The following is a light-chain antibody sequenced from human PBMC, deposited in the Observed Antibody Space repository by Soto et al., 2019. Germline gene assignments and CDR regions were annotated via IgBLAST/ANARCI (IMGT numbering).Light chain of an antibody. CDR3: KQYGSSFT. V-gene: IGKV3-20*01. CDR2: GAS. Sequence: EIVLTQSPGTLSLSPGERATLSCRASQSVSSSYLAWYQQKPGQAHRLLIYGASSRATGIPDRFSGSGSGTDFTLTISRLEPEDFAVYYCKQYGSSFTFCPGTKVDIK. J-gene: IGKJ3*01. CDR1: QSVSSSY.